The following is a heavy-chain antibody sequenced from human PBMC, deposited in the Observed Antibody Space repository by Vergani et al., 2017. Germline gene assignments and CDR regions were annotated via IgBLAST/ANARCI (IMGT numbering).Heavy chain of an antibody. CDR1: GFHFQIHR. CDR3: VRGSLATIYNWFDP. Sequence: ELLLVESGGDLVQPGGSLRPSCEASGFHFQIHRMGWVRQPAEKGLEWVANIEQVGSEHYYVDSVKGRFTITRDNAKKFIYLQMNSLRADDRAVYYCVRGSLATIYNWFDPWGQGTRVTVSS. D-gene: IGHD5-24*01. J-gene: IGHJ5*01. CDR2: IEQVGSEH. V-gene: IGHV3-7*01.